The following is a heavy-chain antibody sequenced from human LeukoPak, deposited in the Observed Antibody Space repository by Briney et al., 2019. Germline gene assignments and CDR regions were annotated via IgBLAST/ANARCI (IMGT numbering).Heavy chain of an antibody. J-gene: IGHJ4*02. CDR2: ITGSGGST. Sequence: QPGGSLRLSCAASGFTFSNYAMSWVRQAPGKGLEWVSGITGSGGSTYYADSVKGRFTISRDTSKNTVYLQMNSLRAEDTDVYYCAKGYYYVSGNYCYFDYWGQGTLVTVSS. D-gene: IGHD3-10*01. CDR1: GFTFSNYA. V-gene: IGHV3-23*01. CDR3: AKGYYYVSGNYCYFDY.